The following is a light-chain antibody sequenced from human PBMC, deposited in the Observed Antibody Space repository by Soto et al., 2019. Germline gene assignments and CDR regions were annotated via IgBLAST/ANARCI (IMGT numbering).Light chain of an antibody. CDR1: QAISSY. CDR2: SAS. CDR3: QQLSRYPLT. Sequence: AIRMTQSPSSLSASAGDRVNITCRASQAISSYLAWYQQKPGKAPDLLIYSASTLQSGVPSRFSGSGSETEFSLTIRALQPEDFATYYCQQLSRYPLTFGGGTKVDIK. V-gene: IGKV1-8*01. J-gene: IGKJ4*01.